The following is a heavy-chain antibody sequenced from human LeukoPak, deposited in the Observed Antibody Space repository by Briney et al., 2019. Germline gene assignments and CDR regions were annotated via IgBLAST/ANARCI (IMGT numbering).Heavy chain of an antibody. CDR3: ARKYDSGWYDY. J-gene: IGHJ4*02. V-gene: IGHV4-28*01. CDR1: GYSISSSDW. Sequence: SDTLSLTCTVSGYSISSSDWWAWIRQSPGKGLEWIGYTYYTGSTYYNPSLKSRATMSVDTSKNQFSLKLSSMTAVDTAVYYCARKYDSGWYDYWGQGILVTVSS. D-gene: IGHD6-19*01. CDR2: TYYTGST.